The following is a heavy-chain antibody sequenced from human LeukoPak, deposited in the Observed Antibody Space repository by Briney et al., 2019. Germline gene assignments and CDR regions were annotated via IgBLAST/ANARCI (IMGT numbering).Heavy chain of an antibody. V-gene: IGHV3-30*02. CDR2: IRYDGSNE. Sequence: PGGSLRLSCAASGFTFSSYGMHWVRQAPGKGLEWVAFIRYDGSNEYYADSVKGRFTISRDNTKSSVSLEMNSLTVEDTAMYFCSRGGGAGTTGGSDYWGQGTLVIVSS. CDR3: SRGGGAGTTGGSDY. J-gene: IGHJ4*02. D-gene: IGHD1-1*01. CDR1: GFTFSSYG.